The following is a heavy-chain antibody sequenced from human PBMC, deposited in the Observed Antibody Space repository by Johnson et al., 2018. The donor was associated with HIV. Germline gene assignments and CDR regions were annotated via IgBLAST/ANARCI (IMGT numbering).Heavy chain of an antibody. J-gene: IGHJ3*02. Sequence: QVQLVESGGGLVKPGGSLRLSCAASGFTFSSYAMHWVRQAPGKGLEWVAVISYDGSNKYYADSVKGRFTISRDNSKNTLYLQMNSLRPEDTAVYYCYAFDIWGQGTMVTVSS. CDR1: GFTFSSYA. CDR3: YAFDI. CDR2: ISYDGSNK. V-gene: IGHV3-30-3*01.